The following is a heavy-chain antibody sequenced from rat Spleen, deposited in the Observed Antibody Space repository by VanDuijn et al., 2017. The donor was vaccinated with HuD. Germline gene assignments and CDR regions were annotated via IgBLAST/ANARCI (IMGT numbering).Heavy chain of an antibody. D-gene: IGHD1-6*01. Sequence: QVQLKESGPGLVQPSQTLSLTCTVSGFSLTSYGVSWVRQPPGKGLEWMGGIWGDGSTNYNSALKSRLSISRDTSKSQVFLKMNSLQTEDTAIYFCTIMYTTDYYSYWYFDFWGPGTMVTVSS. CDR2: IWGDGST. CDR1: GFSLTSYG. V-gene: IGHV2-13*01. CDR3: TIMYTTDYYSYWYFDF. J-gene: IGHJ1*01.